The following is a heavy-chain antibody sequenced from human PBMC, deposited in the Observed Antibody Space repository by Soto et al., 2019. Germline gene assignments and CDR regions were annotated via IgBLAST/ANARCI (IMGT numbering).Heavy chain of an antibody. V-gene: IGHV3-30*18. CDR3: AKAGYDSSGYRFDP. CDR1: GFTFSSYG. J-gene: IGHJ5*02. D-gene: IGHD3-22*01. Sequence: QVQLVESGGGVVQPGRSLRLSCAASGFTFSSYGMHWVRQAPGKGLEWVAVISYDGSNKYYADSVKGRFTISRDNSKNTLYLQMNSLRAEDTAVYYCAKAGYDSSGYRFDPWGQGTLVTVSS. CDR2: ISYDGSNK.